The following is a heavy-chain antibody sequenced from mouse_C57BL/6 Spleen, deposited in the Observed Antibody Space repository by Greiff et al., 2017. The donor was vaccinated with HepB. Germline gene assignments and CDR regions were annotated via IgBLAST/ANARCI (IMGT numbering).Heavy chain of an antibody. CDR3: AKSDGYPYAMDY. V-gene: IGHV2-5*01. CDR1: GFSLTSYG. Sequence: QVQLKESGPGLVQPSQRLSITCTVSGFSLTSYGVHWVRQSPGKGLEWLGVIWRGGSTDYNAAFMSRLSITKDNSKSQVFFKMNSLQADDTAIYYCAKSDGYPYAMDYWGQGTSVTVSS. D-gene: IGHD2-3*01. J-gene: IGHJ4*01. CDR2: IWRGGST.